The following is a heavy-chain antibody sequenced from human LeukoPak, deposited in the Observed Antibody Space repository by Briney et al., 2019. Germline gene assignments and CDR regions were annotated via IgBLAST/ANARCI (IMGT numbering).Heavy chain of an antibody. CDR1: GGSISSGDYY. CDR3: AREELYCSSTSCWNWFDP. V-gene: IGHV4-30-4*01. D-gene: IGHD2-2*01. J-gene: IGHJ5*02. CDR2: IYYSGST. Sequence: SQTLSLTCTVSGGSISSGDYYWGWIRQPPGKGLEWIGYIYYSGSTYYNPSLKSRVTISVDTSKNQFSLKLSSVTAADTAVYYCAREELYCSSTSCWNWFDPWGQGTLVTVSS.